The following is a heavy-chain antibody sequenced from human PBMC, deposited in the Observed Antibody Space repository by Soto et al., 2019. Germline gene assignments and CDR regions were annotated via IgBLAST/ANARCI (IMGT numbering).Heavy chain of an antibody. CDR3: TNSLFSVLPDY. CDR2: IKSYDDGGAI. CDR1: GFSFANTW. J-gene: IGHJ4*02. V-gene: IGHV3-15*01. D-gene: IGHD2-21*01. Sequence: PGGSLRLSCAASGFSFANTWMSWVRQAPGKGLDYVGHIKSYDDGGAIDYAAPVRGRFTISRDDSKDTLYLQMHSLKTEDTGVYFCTNSLFSVLPDYWGPGTLVTVSS.